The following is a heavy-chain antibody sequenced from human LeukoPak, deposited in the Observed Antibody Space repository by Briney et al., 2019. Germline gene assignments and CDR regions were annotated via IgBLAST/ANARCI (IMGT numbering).Heavy chain of an antibody. Sequence: GGSLRLSCAASGFTVSSNYMNWVRQAPGKGLEWVSAISGSGGSTYYADSVKGRFTISRDNSKNTLYLQMNSLRAEDTAVYYCAKDSLIIVPAANTGDYYWGQGTLVTVSS. CDR1: GFTVSSNY. V-gene: IGHV3-23*01. D-gene: IGHD2-2*01. CDR3: AKDSLIIVPAANTGDYY. J-gene: IGHJ4*02. CDR2: ISGSGGST.